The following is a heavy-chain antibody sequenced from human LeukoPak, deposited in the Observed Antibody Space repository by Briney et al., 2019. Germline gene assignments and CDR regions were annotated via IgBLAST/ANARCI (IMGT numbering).Heavy chain of an antibody. CDR3: ARGRVTTIANYYYFYIYV. V-gene: IGHV6-1*01. CDR2: TYYRYKLSD. D-gene: IGHD4-17*01. Sequence: SQTLSLTCALSGDIFSSNSAAWTWVRQSPSRGHEWLERTYYRYKLSDDYAVSVKSRITITPDTSKYQFSLHLNSVTPEDTAVYYCARGRVTTIANYYYFYIYVWGEGTTVTVSS. J-gene: IGHJ6*03. CDR1: GDIFSSNSAA.